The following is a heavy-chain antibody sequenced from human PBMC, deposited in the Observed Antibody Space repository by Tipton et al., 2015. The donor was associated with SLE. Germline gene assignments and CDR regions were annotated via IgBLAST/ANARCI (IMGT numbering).Heavy chain of an antibody. V-gene: IGHV3-30-3*01. Sequence: RSLRLSCAASGFTFSSYAMHWVRQAPGKGLEWVAVISYDGSSKYYADSVKGRFTISRDNSKNTLYLQMNSLRAEDTAVYYCARERKGIAAAGILDYWGQGTLVTVSS. CDR2: ISYDGSSK. J-gene: IGHJ4*02. CDR1: GFTFSSYA. CDR3: ARERKGIAAAGILDY. D-gene: IGHD6-13*01.